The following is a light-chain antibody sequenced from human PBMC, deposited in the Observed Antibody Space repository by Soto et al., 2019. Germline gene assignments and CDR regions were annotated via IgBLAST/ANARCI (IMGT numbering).Light chain of an antibody. CDR3: QQYNNWPPLT. V-gene: IGKV3-15*01. Sequence: EIVITPTPATLSVSPGERAALSSSASQSVSSNLAWYQQKPGQAPRLLIYGASTRATGIPARFSGSGSGTEFTLTISSLQSEDFAVYYCQQYNNWPPLTFGGGTKVDVK. J-gene: IGKJ4*01. CDR1: QSVSSN. CDR2: GAS.